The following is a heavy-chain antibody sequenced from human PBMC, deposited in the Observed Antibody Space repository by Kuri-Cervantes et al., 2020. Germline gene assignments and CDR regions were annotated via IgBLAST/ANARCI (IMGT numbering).Heavy chain of an antibody. D-gene: IGHD1-26*01. CDR3: VGGQWLVGG. CDR2: LIPIFATT. V-gene: IGHV1-69*05. CDR1: GYVFTSSG. J-gene: IGHJ4*02. Sequence: SVKVSCKASGYVFTSSGISWVRQAPGQGLEWVGGLIPIFATTNYAQKLQGRATITTDKSTSTSYMELSSLRSEDTALYYCVGGQWLVGGWGQGTLVTVSS.